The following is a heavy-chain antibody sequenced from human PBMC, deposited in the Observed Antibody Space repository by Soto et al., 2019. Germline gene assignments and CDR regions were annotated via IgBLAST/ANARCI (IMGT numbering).Heavy chain of an antibody. CDR2: IIPILGIA. CDR1: GYTFTSYG. V-gene: IGHV1-69*04. CDR3: ARVAYPVVPAAPSKYYYYYYMDV. Sequence: SVKVSCKASGYTFTSYGISWVRQAPGQGLEWMGRIIPILGIANYAQKFQGRVTITADKSTSTAYMELSSLRSEDTAVYYCARVAYPVVPAAPSKYYYYYYMDVWGKGTTVTVSS. D-gene: IGHD2-2*01. J-gene: IGHJ6*03.